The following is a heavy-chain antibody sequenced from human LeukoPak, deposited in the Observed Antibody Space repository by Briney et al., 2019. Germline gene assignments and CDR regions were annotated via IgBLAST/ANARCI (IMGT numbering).Heavy chain of an antibody. D-gene: IGHD1-26*01. CDR1: GFTFSSYW. V-gene: IGHV3-74*01. Sequence: GGSLRLSCAASGFTFSSYWMHWVRQAPGRRLMWVSRINGDGSTTNYADSVKGRFTISRDDSKNSLYLQMNSLKTEDTAVYYCAGSGSFYGYFDYWGQGTLVTVSS. CDR3: AGSGSFYGYFDY. CDR2: INGDGSTT. J-gene: IGHJ4*02.